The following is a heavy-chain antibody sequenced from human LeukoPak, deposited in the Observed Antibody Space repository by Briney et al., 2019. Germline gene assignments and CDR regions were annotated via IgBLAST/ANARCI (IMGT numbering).Heavy chain of an antibody. CDR3: ASSFLEWLPPY. Sequence: GGALRLSSAASGFTFSDYYMSWVRQAPGKGLEWVSHISWSGSTVYYADSVKGRFTISRDNAKNSLYLQMNSLRAEDTAVYYCASSFLEWLPPYWGQGTLVTVSS. CDR2: ISWSGSTV. J-gene: IGHJ4*02. D-gene: IGHD3-3*01. V-gene: IGHV3-11*01. CDR1: GFTFSDYY.